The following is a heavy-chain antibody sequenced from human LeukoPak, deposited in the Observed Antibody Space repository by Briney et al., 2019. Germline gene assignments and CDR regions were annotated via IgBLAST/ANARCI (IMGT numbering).Heavy chain of an antibody. D-gene: IGHD3-22*01. J-gene: IGHJ3*02. V-gene: IGHV4-59*01. CDR3: AREAYYDSSGLVLDI. CDR1: GGSISSYY. Sequence: SETLSLTCTVSGGSISSYYWSWIRQPPGKGLEWIGYIYYSGSTNYNPSLKTRVSMSVDTSKSQFSLKLSSVTAADTAVYYCAREAYYDSSGLVLDIRGQGTTVTVSS. CDR2: IYYSGST.